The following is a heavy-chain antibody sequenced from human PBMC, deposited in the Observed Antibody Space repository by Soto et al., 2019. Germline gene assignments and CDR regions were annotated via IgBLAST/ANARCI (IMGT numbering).Heavy chain of an antibody. Sequence: SETLSLTCAVYGGSFSGYYWRWIRQPPWKGLEWIGEINHSGSTNYNPSLKSRVTISVDTSKNQFSLKLSAVTAADTAVYYGARVVVYCSSTSCSSNWFDPWGEGTLVTVS. J-gene: IGHJ5*02. CDR2: INHSGST. D-gene: IGHD2-2*01. CDR3: ARVVVYCSSTSCSSNWFDP. V-gene: IGHV4-34*01. CDR1: GGSFSGYY.